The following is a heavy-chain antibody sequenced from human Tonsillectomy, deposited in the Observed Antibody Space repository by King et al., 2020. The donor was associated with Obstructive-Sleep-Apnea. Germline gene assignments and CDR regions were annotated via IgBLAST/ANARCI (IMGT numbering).Heavy chain of an antibody. CDR2: IYYSGST. Sequence: VQLQESGPGLVKPSQTLSLTCTVSGGSISSGGYYWSWIRQHPGKGLEWIGYIYYSGSTYYNPSLKSRVTISVNTSKNQFSLKLSSVTAADTAVYYCARGFSTMVRGTPFDYWGQGTLVTVSS. V-gene: IGHV4-31*03. D-gene: IGHD3-10*01. CDR3: ARGFSTMVRGTPFDY. J-gene: IGHJ4*02. CDR1: GGSISSGGYY.